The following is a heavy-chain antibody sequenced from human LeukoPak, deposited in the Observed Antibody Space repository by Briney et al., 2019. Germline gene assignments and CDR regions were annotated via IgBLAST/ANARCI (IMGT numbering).Heavy chain of an antibody. Sequence: ASVKVSCKASGYTSTGHYMNWVRQGPGQGLEWVGWINPNSGGTNYAQKFQGRVTMTRDTSISTAYMERSSLRSDDTAVYYCARVEYHYDSSGYYDYWGQGTLVTVSS. CDR3: ARVEYHYDSSGYYDY. CDR1: GYTSTGHY. CDR2: INPNSGGT. J-gene: IGHJ4*02. D-gene: IGHD3-22*01. V-gene: IGHV1-2*02.